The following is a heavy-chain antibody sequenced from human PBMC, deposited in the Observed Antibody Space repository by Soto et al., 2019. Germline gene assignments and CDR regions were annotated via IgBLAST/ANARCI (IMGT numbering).Heavy chain of an antibody. CDR1: GFSFSTSGVG. J-gene: IGHJ5*02. CDR3: VSGSFPNWFDP. CDR2: IYWDDVR. D-gene: IGHD3-10*01. V-gene: IGHV2-5*02. Sequence: QITLKESGPTLVKPTQTLTLTCTFSGFSFSTSGVGVGWIRQPPGKALEWLALIYWDDVRRYSPSLRSRLTXTXXTSKNQVVLTMTNMDPVDTATYYCVSGSFPNWFDPWGQGTLVTVSS.